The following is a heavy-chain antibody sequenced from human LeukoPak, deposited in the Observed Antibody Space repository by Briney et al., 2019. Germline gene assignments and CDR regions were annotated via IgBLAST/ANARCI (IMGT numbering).Heavy chain of an antibody. CDR1: GGSISSGSYY. V-gene: IGHV4-61*02. CDR3: ARADGSSWPFNY. CDR2: FYSSGST. Sequence: SETLSLTCTVSGGSISSGSYYWSWIRQPAGKGLEWIGRFYSSGSTNYNPSLRSRVTISGDTSKNQFSLKLSSVTAADTAVYFCARADGSSWPFNYWGQGTLVTVSS. J-gene: IGHJ4*02. D-gene: IGHD6-13*01.